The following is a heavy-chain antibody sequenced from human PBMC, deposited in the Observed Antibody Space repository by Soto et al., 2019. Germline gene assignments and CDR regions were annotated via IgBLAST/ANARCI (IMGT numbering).Heavy chain of an antibody. V-gene: IGHV4-31*03. D-gene: IGHD2-15*01. CDR1: GGSISSGGYY. Sequence: SETLSLTCTVSGGSISSGGYYWSWIRQHPGKGLEWIGYIYYSGSTYYNPSLKSRVTISVDTFKNQFSLKLSSVTAADTAVYYCARDLLGYCSGGSCSYAFDIWGQGTMVTVSS. J-gene: IGHJ3*02. CDR2: IYYSGST. CDR3: ARDLLGYCSGGSCSYAFDI.